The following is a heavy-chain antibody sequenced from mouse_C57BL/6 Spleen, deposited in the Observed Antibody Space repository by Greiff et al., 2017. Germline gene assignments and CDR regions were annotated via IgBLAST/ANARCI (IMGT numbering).Heavy chain of an antibody. CDR3: ARDSSGYRFAY. Sequence: VQLQQSGAELVKLGASVKLSCTASGFNIKDYYMHWVKQRTEQGLEWIGRIDPEDGETKYAPKFQGKATITADTSSNTAYLQLSSLTSEDTAVYYCARDSSGYRFAYWGQGTLVTVSA. J-gene: IGHJ3*01. CDR2: IDPEDGET. CDR1: GFNIKDYY. V-gene: IGHV14-2*01. D-gene: IGHD3-2*02.